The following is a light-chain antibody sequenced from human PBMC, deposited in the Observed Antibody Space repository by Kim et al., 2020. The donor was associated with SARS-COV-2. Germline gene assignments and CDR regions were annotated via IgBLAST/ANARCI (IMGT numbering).Light chain of an antibody. CDR1: SSNIGADYD. V-gene: IGLV1-40*01. CDR3: QSYDSSLSHAV. Sequence: QSVLTQPPSVSGAPGQRVTISCTGSSSNIGADYDVHWYQHLPGTAPKLLIYGNSNRPSGVPDRFSGSKSGTSASLAITGLQAEDEADYSCQSYDSSLSHAVFGGGTHLTDL. CDR2: GNS. J-gene: IGLJ7*01.